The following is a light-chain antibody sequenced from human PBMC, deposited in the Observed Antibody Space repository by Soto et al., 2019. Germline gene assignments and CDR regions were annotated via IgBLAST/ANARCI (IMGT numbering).Light chain of an antibody. CDR3: QQFSSYPLT. CDR2: GAS. J-gene: IGKJ4*01. V-gene: IGKV3-20*01. Sequence: EIVLTQSPDTLSLSPGERATLSCRASQTVIHNHLAWHQQKPGQTPRLLVYGASSRATGIPDRFSGSGSGTDFTLTISRLEPEDFAVDYCQQFSSYPLTFGGGTKVDIK. CDR1: QTVIHNH.